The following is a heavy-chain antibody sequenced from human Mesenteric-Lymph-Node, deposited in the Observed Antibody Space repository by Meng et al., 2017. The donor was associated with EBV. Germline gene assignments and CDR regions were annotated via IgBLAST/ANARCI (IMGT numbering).Heavy chain of an antibody. J-gene: IGHJ4*02. D-gene: IGHD4-11*01. CDR2: MYHSGST. V-gene: IGHV4-4*02. Sequence: QGRLQDAGPVLVKPSGTLSFTCGVSGGSISNDHWWRWVRQPPGKGLEWIGEMYHSGSTNYNPSLKSRVTISVDKSKNQFFLNLNSVTAADTAVYYCARGREYSWGYWGQGTLVTVSS. CDR3: ARGREYSWGY. CDR1: GGSISNDHW.